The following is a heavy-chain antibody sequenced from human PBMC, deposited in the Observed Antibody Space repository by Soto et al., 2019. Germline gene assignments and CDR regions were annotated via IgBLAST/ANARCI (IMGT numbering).Heavy chain of an antibody. CDR2: ISSSSRTI. CDR3: ARAEARCSSSTCNSHYYSGMDV. V-gene: IGHV3-48*01. CDR1: GFSFSDSG. D-gene: IGHD2-21*02. Sequence: GGSLRLSCEASGFSFSDSGMNWVRRAPGKGLEWISYISSSSRTIYYAASVEGRFTVSRDNVKNSVHLQMNSLRAEDTAVYYCARAEARCSSSTCNSHYYSGMDVWGQGTTVTVSS. J-gene: IGHJ6*02.